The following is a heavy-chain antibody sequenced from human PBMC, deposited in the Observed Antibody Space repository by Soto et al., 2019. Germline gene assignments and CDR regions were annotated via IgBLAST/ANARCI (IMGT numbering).Heavy chain of an antibody. V-gene: IGHV3-7*05. Sequence: PGGSLRLPGAASGFTFSSHWMSWVRQAPGKGLEWVANIKQDGSEKYYVDSVKGRFTISRDNAKNSLYLQMNSLRAEDTAVYYCARGREAVVVTAMVYWGQGALVTVSS. CDR1: GFTFSSHW. D-gene: IGHD2-21*02. J-gene: IGHJ4*02. CDR3: ARGREAVVVTAMVY. CDR2: IKQDGSEK.